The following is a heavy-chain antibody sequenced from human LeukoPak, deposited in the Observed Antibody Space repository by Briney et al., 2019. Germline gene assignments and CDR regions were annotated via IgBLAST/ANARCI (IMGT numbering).Heavy chain of an antibody. Sequence: GGSLRLSCAASGFTFSSYAMSWVRQAPGKGLEWVSGIIDSGDSTYYADSVKGRFTISRDNSKNTLYLQMNSLRAEDTAVYYCAKRGSSGSHEGDYWGQGTLVTVSS. J-gene: IGHJ4*02. D-gene: IGHD1-26*01. CDR2: IIDSGDST. CDR1: GFTFSSYA. CDR3: AKRGSSGSHEGDY. V-gene: IGHV3-23*01.